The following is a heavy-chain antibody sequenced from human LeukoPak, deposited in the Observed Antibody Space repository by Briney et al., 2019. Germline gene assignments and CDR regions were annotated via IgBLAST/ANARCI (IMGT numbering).Heavy chain of an antibody. V-gene: IGHV3-30*02. J-gene: IGHJ4*02. CDR2: IRYDGSNK. CDR1: GFTFSSYG. D-gene: IGHD5-12*01. Sequence: GGSLRLSCAASGFTFSSYGMHWVRQAPGKGLEWVAFIRYDGSNKYYADSVKGRFTISRDNSKNTLYLQMNSLRAEDTAVYYCAKDRRIVATAYYFDYWGQGTLVTVSS. CDR3: AKDRRIVATAYYFDY.